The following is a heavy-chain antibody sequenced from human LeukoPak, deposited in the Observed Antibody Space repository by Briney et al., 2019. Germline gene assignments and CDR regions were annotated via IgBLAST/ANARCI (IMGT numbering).Heavy chain of an antibody. Sequence: ASVKVSCKASGYTFTSYGISWVRQAPGQGLEWMGWISAYNGNTNYAQKLQGRVTMTTDTSTSTAYMELRSLRSDDTAVYYCARDGEITYYYDSSGPHAFDIWGQGTMVTVSS. D-gene: IGHD3-22*01. CDR2: ISAYNGNT. CDR3: ARDGEITYYYDSSGPHAFDI. CDR1: GYTFTSYG. V-gene: IGHV1-18*01. J-gene: IGHJ3*02.